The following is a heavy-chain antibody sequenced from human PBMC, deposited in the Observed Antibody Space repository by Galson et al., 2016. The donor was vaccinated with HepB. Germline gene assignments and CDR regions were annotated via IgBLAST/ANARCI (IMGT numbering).Heavy chain of an antibody. CDR3: VRDRSPRRYFDWPDNWFDP. V-gene: IGHV3-20*01. CDR2: ISWNAAST. Sequence: SLRLSCATSGFNFDDYGMTWVRQTPRKGLEWVSAISWNAASTRYADFVKGRFTISRDNTKNSLYLQLNNLRAEDTAWYPCVRDRSPRRYFDWPDNWFDPWGQGTLVTVSS. J-gene: IGHJ5*02. D-gene: IGHD3-9*01. CDR1: GFNFDDYG.